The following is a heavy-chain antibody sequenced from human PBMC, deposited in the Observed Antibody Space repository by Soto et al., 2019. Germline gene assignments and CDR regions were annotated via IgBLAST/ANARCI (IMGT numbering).Heavy chain of an antibody. D-gene: IGHD2-8*01. CDR1: GGTFSSYA. Sequence: GASVKVSCKASGGTFSSYAMSWVRQAPGQGLEWMGGIIPIFGTANYAQKFQGRVTITADESTSTAYMELSSLRSEDTAVYYCARDGMHGMDVWGQGTTVTVSS. CDR3: ARDGMHGMDV. J-gene: IGHJ6*02. CDR2: IIPIFGTA. V-gene: IGHV1-69*13.